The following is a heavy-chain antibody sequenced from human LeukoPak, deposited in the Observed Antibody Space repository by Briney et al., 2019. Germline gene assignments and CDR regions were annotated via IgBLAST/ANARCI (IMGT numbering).Heavy chain of an antibody. CDR2: ISSSGSTI. CDR3: ARGGDYGGNSLDY. CDR1: GFTFSDYY. J-gene: IGHJ4*02. Sequence: GGSLRLSCAASGFTFSDYYMSWIRQAPGKGLEWVSCISSSGSTIYYADSVKGRFTISRDNAKYSLYLQMNSLRAEDTALYHRARGGDYGGNSLDYWGQGTLVTVSS. V-gene: IGHV3-11*01. D-gene: IGHD4-23*01.